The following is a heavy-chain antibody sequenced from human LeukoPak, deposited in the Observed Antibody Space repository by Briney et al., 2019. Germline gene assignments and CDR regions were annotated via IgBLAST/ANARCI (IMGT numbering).Heavy chain of an antibody. CDR1: GVSISTSNYC. D-gene: IGHD3-10*01. V-gene: IGHV4-39*07. J-gene: IGHJ3*02. CDR3: AKSNGYGLVDI. CDR2: IFYSGST. Sequence: SGTLSLSCTVSGVSISTSNYCWGWIRQPPGKGREWIVNIFYSGSTYYSPSLKSRVTISLDTSRNQFSLKLSSVTAADTAVYFCAKSNGYGLVDIWRQGTMVSVPS.